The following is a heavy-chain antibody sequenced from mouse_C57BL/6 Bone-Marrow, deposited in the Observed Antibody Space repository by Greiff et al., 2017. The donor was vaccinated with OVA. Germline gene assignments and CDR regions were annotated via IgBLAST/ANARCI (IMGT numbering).Heavy chain of an antibody. J-gene: IGHJ2*01. CDR1: GFTFSSYA. D-gene: IGHD1-1*01. CDR3: ARGGGITLDY. V-gene: IGHV5-4*03. CDR2: ISDGGSYT. Sequence: EVKVVESGGGLVKPGGSLKLSCAASGFTFSSYAMSWVRQTPEKRLEWVATISDGGSYTYYPDNVKGRFTISRDNAKNNLYLQMSHLKSEDTAMYYCARGGGITLDYWGQGTTLTVSS.